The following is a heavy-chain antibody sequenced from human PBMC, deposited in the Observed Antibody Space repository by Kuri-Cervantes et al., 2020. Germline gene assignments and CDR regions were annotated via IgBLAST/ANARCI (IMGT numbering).Heavy chain of an antibody. J-gene: IGHJ4*02. V-gene: IGHV1-3*01. D-gene: IGHD3-10*01. CDR1: GYTFSMYA. CDR2: INAGNGNT. Sequence: ASVKVSCKASGYTFSMYAMHWVRQAPGQRLEWMGWINAGNGNTKYSQKLQGRVTITRDTSASTAYMELSSLRSEDTAVYYCARGSRSWFDVTIDYWGQGTLVTVSS. CDR3: ARGSRSWFDVTIDY.